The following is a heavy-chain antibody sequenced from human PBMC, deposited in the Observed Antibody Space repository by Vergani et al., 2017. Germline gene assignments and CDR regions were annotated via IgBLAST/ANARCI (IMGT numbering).Heavy chain of an antibody. Sequence: QVQLVQSGAEVKKPGSSVKVSCKASGGTFSSYAISWVRQAPGQGLEWMGGIIPIFGTANYAQKFQGRVTITADESTSTAYMELSSLRSEDTAVYYCARTTQPSRFLGKPAPQYWYFYYAMDVWGQGTTVTVSS. CDR2: IIPIFGTA. CDR1: GGTFSSYA. J-gene: IGHJ6*02. V-gene: IGHV1-69*12. CDR3: ARTTQPSRFLGKPAPQYWYFYYAMDV. D-gene: IGHD2/OR15-2a*01.